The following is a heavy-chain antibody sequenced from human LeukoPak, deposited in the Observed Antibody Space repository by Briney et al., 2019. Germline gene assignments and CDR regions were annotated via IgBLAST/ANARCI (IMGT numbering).Heavy chain of an antibody. J-gene: IGHJ4*02. CDR3: ARDITLGYFDY. V-gene: IGHV3-30-3*01. CDR1: GFTFSSYA. D-gene: IGHD3-16*01. CDR2: ISYDGSNK. Sequence: GRSLRLSCAASGFTFSSYAMHWVRQAPGKGLEWVAVISYDGSNKYYADSVKGRFTISRDNSKNTLYLQMNSLRAEDTAVYYCARDITLGYFDYWGQGTLVTVSS.